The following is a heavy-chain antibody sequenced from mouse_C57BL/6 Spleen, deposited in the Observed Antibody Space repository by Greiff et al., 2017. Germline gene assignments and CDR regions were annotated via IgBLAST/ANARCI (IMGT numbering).Heavy chain of an antibody. Sequence: QVQLKESGAELVRPGTSVKVSCKASGYAFTNYLIEWVKQRPGQGLEWIGVINPGSGGTNYNEKFKGKATLTADKSSSTAYMQLSSLTSEDSAVYCCARGAVVAAMEDWGQGASVTVSS. CDR1: GYAFTNYL. D-gene: IGHD1-1*01. CDR2: INPGSGGT. J-gene: IGHJ4*01. CDR3: ARGAVVAAMED. V-gene: IGHV1-54*01.